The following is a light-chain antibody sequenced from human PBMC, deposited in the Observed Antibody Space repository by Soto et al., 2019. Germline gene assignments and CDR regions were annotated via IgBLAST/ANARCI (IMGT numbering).Light chain of an antibody. J-gene: IGKJ3*01. CDR2: AAS. CDR1: QSISTY. V-gene: IGKV1-39*01. CDR3: QQSSTIPLT. Sequence: DIQMTQSPSSLSASVGDGVTITCRASQSISTYLNWYQHKPGKAPKLLIYAASTLQSGVPSRFSGSGSDTDLTLTISSLQPEDFATYYCQQSSTIPLTFGPGTKVDIK.